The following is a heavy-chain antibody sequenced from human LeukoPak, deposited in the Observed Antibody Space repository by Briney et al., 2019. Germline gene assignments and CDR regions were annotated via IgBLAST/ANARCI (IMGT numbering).Heavy chain of an antibody. J-gene: IGHJ4*02. Sequence: GASVKVSCKASGYTFTSYDINWVRQATGQGLEWMGWMNPNSGNTGYAQKFQGRVTITRNTSISTAYMELSSLRSEDTAVYYCARALDRDIVVVVAATPGYWGQGTLVTVSS. V-gene: IGHV1-8*03. D-gene: IGHD2-15*01. CDR1: GYTFTSYD. CDR3: ARALDRDIVVVVAATPGY. CDR2: MNPNSGNT.